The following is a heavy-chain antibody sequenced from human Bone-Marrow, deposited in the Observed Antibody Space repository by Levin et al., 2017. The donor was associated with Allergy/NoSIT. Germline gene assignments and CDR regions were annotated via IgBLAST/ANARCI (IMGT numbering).Heavy chain of an antibody. D-gene: IGHD2-8*01. CDR2: INRDGGDG. CDR3: ARNGAWSFEF. V-gene: IGHV3-7*02. CDR1: GFPFSGYW. J-gene: IGHJ4*02. Sequence: LSLTCASSGFPFSGYWMAWVRQAPGKGLEWVANINRDGGDGYYVDSVKGRFTISSDNARNSLDLQMNSLRVEDTAVYYCARNGAWSFEFWGQGTLVTVSS.